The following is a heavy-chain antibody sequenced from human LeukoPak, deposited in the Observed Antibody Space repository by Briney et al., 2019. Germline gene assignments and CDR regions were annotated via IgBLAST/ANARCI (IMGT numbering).Heavy chain of an antibody. CDR3: ARGGTPYFWSGYYFDY. J-gene: IGHJ4*02. CDR1: GYTFTGYY. V-gene: IGHV1-2*02. Sequence: ASVKVSCKASGYTFTGYYMHWVRQAPGQGLEWMGWINPNSGGTNYAQKFQGRDTMTRDTSISTAYMELSRLRSDDTAVYYCARGGTPYFWSGYYFDYWGQGTLVTVSS. CDR2: INPNSGGT. D-gene: IGHD3-3*01.